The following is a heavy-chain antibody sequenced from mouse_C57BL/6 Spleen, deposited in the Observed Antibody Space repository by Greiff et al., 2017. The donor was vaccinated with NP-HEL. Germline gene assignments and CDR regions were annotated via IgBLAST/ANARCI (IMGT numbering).Heavy chain of an antibody. Sequence: EVQLQQSGPELVKPGASVKISCKASGYTFTDYYMNWVKQSHGKSLEWIGDINPNNGGTSYNQKFKGKATLTVDKSSSTAYMELRSLTSEDSAVYYWAIRGPYYSNYAGYFDYWGQGTTLTVSS. CDR1: GYTFTDYY. V-gene: IGHV1-26*01. D-gene: IGHD2-5*01. CDR3: AIRGPYYSNYAGYFDY. CDR2: INPNNGGT. J-gene: IGHJ2*01.